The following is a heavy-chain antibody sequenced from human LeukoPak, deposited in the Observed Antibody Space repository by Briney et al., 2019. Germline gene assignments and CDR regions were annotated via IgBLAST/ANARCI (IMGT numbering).Heavy chain of an antibody. CDR3: ARQRNYGYSIFDY. J-gene: IGHJ4*02. CDR2: ITSSGSTI. CDR1: GFTFSSYE. V-gene: IGHV3-48*03. D-gene: IGHD5-18*01. Sequence: PGGSLRLSCAASGFTFSSYEINWVRQAPGKGLEWFSYITSSGSTIYYADSVKGRFTISRDNAKNSVYLQMNSLRAEDTAVYYCARQRNYGYSIFDYWGQGTLVTVSS.